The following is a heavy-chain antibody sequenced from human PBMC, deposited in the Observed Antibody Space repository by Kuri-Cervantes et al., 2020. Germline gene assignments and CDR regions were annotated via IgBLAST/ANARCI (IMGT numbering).Heavy chain of an antibody. Sequence: GGSLRLSCEASRFTFSSYCMYSVRQAPGKWLVWVSRITNDGLSTTYADSVKGRFTISRDNAKNTLYLQMDSLRTEDTAVYYCARGGAHYSFDYWGQGTMVTVSS. CDR3: ARGGAHYSFDY. V-gene: IGHV3-74*01. J-gene: IGHJ4*02. CDR1: RFTFSSYC. CDR2: ITNDGLST. D-gene: IGHD3-10*01.